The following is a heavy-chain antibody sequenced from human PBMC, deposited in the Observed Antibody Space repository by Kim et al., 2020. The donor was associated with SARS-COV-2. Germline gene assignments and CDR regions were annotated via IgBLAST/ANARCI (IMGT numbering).Heavy chain of an antibody. Sequence: GGSLRLSCAASGFTVSSNYMSWVRQAPGKGLEWVSVIYSGGSTYYADSVKGRFTIYRDNSKNTLYLQMNSLRAEDTAVYYCARGFEAVYNAFDIWGQGTMVTVSS. D-gene: IGHD3-16*01. J-gene: IGHJ3*02. V-gene: IGHV3-53*01. CDR3: ARGFEAVYNAFDI. CDR2: IYSGGST. CDR1: GFTVSSNY.